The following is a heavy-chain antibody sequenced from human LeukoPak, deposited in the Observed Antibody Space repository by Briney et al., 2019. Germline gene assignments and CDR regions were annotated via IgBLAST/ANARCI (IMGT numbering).Heavy chain of an antibody. V-gene: IGHV3-11*04. CDR2: ISSSGTTI. Sequence: KSGGSLRLSCAASGFTFSDYYMSWIRQAPGKGLEWVSYISSSGTTIYYADSVKGRFTISRDNAKNSLYLQMNSLRAEETAVYYCARARAYYYESSLLFVYWGQGTLVTVSS. CDR1: GFTFSDYY. CDR3: ARARAYYYESSLLFVY. J-gene: IGHJ4*02. D-gene: IGHD3-22*01.